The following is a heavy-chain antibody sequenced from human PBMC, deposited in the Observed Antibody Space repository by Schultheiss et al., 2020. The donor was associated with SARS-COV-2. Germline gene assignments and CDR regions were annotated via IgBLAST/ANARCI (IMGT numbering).Heavy chain of an antibody. J-gene: IGHJ6*02. CDR2: ISYDGSNK. V-gene: IGHV3-30*18. D-gene: IGHD1-26*01. CDR3: AKAGYGGNYGMDV. CDR1: GFTFSNAW. Sequence: GGSLRLSCAASGFTFSNAWMSWVRQAPGKGLEWVAVISYDGSNKYYADSVKGRFTISRDNSKNTLYLQMNSLRAEDTAVYYCAKAGYGGNYGMDVWGQGTTVTVSS.